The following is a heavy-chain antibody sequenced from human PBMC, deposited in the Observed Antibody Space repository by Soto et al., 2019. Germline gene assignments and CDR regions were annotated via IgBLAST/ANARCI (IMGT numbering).Heavy chain of an antibody. D-gene: IGHD6-6*01. V-gene: IGHV1-69*15. CDR3: AKSPAPYSSSNYYYYGMDV. J-gene: IGHJ6*02. CDR2: IIPIFGTT. CDR1: GGTFSSYA. Sequence: QVQLVQSGAEVKKPGSSVKVSCKASGGTFSSYAITWVRQAPGQGLEWMGRIIPIFGTTNYAQKFQGRVTITADDSTSTAYMDLSSLRSDDTAVYYCAKSPAPYSSSNYYYYGMDVWGQGTTVTVSS.